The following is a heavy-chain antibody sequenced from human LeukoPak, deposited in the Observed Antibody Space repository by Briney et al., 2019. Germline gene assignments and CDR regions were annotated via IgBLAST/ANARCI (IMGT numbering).Heavy chain of an antibody. J-gene: IGHJ4*02. V-gene: IGHV1-2*02. CDR2: IHPRRGDT. D-gene: IGHD2-2*01. Sequence: ASVKVSCKTSGYSFTAFYIHWVRQAPGQGLEWMGWIHPRRGDTNYAQKFQGRVAMTRDTSTTTVYMEVNSLTSEDTAVYFCARDGPTAAPFDYWGQGTLVTVSS. CDR3: ARDGPTAAPFDY. CDR1: GYSFTAFY.